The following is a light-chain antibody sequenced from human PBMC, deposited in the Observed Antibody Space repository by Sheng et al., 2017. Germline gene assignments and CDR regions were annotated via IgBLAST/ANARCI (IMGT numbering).Light chain of an antibody. J-gene: IGKJ4*01. Sequence: EIVMTQSPATLSVSPGETATLSCRASQSVSSNLAWYQQKPGQPPRLLIDGASTRATGIPTRFSGSGSGTEFTLVISSLQSEDFAVYYCQQYNNWPLTFGGGTKVE. V-gene: IGKV3-15*01. CDR2: GAS. CDR1: QSVSSN. CDR3: QQYNNWPLT.